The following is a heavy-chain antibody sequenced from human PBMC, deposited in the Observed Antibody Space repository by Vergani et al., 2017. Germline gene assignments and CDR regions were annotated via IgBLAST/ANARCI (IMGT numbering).Heavy chain of an antibody. V-gene: IGHV4-61*02. CDR2: IYGSGNI. J-gene: IGHJ5*02. CDR3: ARGETRTDWLDP. Sequence: QVQLQESGPGLVKPSQTLSLTCSVSGVSVSSTAFSWNWIRQPAGKGLDWIGRIYGSGNINYNPSPERRVTISRDTSKNQFSLKVHSVTAADTAVYYCARGETRTDWLDPWGQGTQVIVSS. D-gene: IGHD3/OR15-3a*01. CDR1: GVSVSSTAFS.